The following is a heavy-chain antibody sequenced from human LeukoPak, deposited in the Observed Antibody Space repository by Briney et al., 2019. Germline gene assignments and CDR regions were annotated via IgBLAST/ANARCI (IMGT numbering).Heavy chain of an antibody. CDR2: ISGSGGSI. CDR1: GFTFSSYA. J-gene: IGHJ4*02. CDR3: ARGAGYNYPYYFDY. D-gene: IGHD5-24*01. Sequence: GGSLRLSCTASGFTFSSYAMSWVRQAPGKGLEWVSAISGSGGSIYYADSVKGRFTISRDNSKNTLYLQMNSLRAEDTAVYYCARGAGYNYPYYFDYWGQGTLITVSS. V-gene: IGHV3-23*01.